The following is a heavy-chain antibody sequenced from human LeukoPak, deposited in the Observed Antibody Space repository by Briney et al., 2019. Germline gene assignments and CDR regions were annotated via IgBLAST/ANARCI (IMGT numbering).Heavy chain of an antibody. V-gene: IGHV4-59*12. CDR3: ATDVLSSSGYYFDY. CDR1: GGSISSYY. J-gene: IGHJ4*02. D-gene: IGHD6-6*01. CDR2: IYYSGST. Sequence: SETLSLTCTVSGGSISSYYWSWIRQPPGKGLEWIGYIYYSGSTNYNPSLKSRVTISVDTSKNQFSLKLSSVTAADTAVYYCATDVLSSSGYYFDYWGQGTLVTVSS.